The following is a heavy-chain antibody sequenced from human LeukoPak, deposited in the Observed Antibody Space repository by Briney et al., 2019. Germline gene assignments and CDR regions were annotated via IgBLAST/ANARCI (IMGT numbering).Heavy chain of an antibody. D-gene: IGHD6-13*01. CDR2: ISYDGSNK. CDR1: GFTFSSYG. J-gene: IGHJ4*02. V-gene: IGHV3-30*03. CDR3: ARSYRSTWYYFDH. Sequence: PGGSLRLSCAASGFTFSSYGMHWVRQAPGKGLEWVAVISYDGSNKYYADSVKGRFTISRDNSKNTLYLQMNSLRAEDTAVYFCARSYRSTWYYFDHWGQGTLVTVSS.